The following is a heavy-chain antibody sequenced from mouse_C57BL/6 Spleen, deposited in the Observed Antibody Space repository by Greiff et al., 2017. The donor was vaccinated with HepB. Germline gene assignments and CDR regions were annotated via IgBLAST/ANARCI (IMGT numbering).Heavy chain of an antibody. V-gene: IGHV1-50*01. CDR2: IDPSDSYT. Sequence: VQLQQPGAELVKPGASVKLSCKASGYTFTSYWMQWVKQRPGQGLEWIGEIDPSDSYTNYNQKFKGKATLTVDTSSSTAYMQLSSLTSEDSAVYYCARFYYGSSLYFDYWGQGTTLTVSS. D-gene: IGHD1-1*01. J-gene: IGHJ2*01. CDR3: ARFYYGSSLYFDY. CDR1: GYTFTSYW.